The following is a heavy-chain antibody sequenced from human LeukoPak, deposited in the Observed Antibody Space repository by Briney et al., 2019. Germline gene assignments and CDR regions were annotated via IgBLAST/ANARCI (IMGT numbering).Heavy chain of an antibody. D-gene: IGHD5-12*01. CDR2: INHSGST. CDR3: ARAHDGYTSPIGY. Sequence: SETLSLTCAVYGGSFSGYYWSWIRQPPGKGLEWIGEINHSGSTNYNPSLKSRVTISVDTSKNQFSLKLSSVTAADTAVYYCARAHDGYTSPIGYWGQGTLVTVSP. V-gene: IGHV4-34*01. CDR1: GGSFSGYY. J-gene: IGHJ4*02.